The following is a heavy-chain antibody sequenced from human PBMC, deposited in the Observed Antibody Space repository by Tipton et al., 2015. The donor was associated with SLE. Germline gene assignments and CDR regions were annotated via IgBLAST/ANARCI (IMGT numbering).Heavy chain of an antibody. CDR1: GGSIISGSNY. CDR2: IYFIGST. V-gene: IGHV4-61*09. CDR3: ARSGYSSGWYRGRFDI. D-gene: IGHD6-19*01. Sequence: TLSLTCTVSGGSIISGSNYWNWIRQSAGKGLEWIGHIYFIGSTNYNPSLKSRATISLDTSKNQFFLRLRSVTAADTAVYYCARSGYSSGWYRGRFDIWGQGTMVTVSS. J-gene: IGHJ3*02.